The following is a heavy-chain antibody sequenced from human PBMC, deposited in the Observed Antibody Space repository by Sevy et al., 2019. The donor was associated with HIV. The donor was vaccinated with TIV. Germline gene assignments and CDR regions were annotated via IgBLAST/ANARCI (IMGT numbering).Heavy chain of an antibody. Sequence: SETLSLTCAVSGYSIGSGYFWGWIRQPPGKGLEWIGNIYHSGGTSYIPSLKSRVTISVDTSKNQFSLSLNSVTASDTAVYYCARDRAGATSYFHYWGQGTLVTVSS. D-gene: IGHD5-12*01. CDR1: GYSIGSGYF. J-gene: IGHJ4*02. CDR2: IYHSGGT. V-gene: IGHV4-38-2*02. CDR3: ARDRAGATSYFHY.